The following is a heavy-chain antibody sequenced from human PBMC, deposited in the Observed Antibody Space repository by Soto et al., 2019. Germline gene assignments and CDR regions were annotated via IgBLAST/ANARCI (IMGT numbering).Heavy chain of an antibody. CDR1: GGSISDFY. CDR3: ARGSLSTVTANAFDI. D-gene: IGHD4-17*01. J-gene: IGHJ3*02. Sequence: QVQLQESGPGLVKPSETLSLTCTVSGGSISDFYWSWIRQPPGKALEWIGYGYMYYSGSTNYKPPLESRASISVDPSKNQFSLRLSSVTAADTAVYYCARGSLSTVTANAFDIWGPGALVTVSS. CDR2: MYYSGST. V-gene: IGHV4-59*01.